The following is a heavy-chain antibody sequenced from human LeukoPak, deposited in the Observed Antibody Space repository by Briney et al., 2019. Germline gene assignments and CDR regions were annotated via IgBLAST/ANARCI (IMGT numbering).Heavy chain of an antibody. CDR2: ITSGSGYI. Sequence: GGSLRLSCAASGFTFSSYTMNWVRQAPGKGLEWVSSITSGSGYIFYADSVKGRFTISRDNAKNSLYLQMNSLRAEDTAVYYCARVSGTRCDCWGQGTLVTVSS. V-gene: IGHV3-21*01. CDR1: GFTFSSYT. CDR3: ARVSGTRCDC. D-gene: IGHD1-1*01. J-gene: IGHJ4*02.